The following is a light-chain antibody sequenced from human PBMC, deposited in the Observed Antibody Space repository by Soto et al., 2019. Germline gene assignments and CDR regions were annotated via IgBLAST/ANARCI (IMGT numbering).Light chain of an antibody. CDR2: GNS. CDR3: QSYDSSLSGYV. CDR1: SSNIGAGYD. Sequence: QSVLTQPPSVAGAPGQWVTISCTSSSSNIGAGYDVHWYQQLPGTAPKLLIYGNSNRPSGVPDRFSGSKSGTSASLAITGLQAEDEADYYCQSYDSSLSGYVFGTGT. V-gene: IGLV1-40*01. J-gene: IGLJ1*01.